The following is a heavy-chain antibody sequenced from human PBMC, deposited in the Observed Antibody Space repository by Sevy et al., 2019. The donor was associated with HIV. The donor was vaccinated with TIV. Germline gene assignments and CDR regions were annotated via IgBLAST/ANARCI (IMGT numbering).Heavy chain of an antibody. J-gene: IGHJ4*02. CDR2: IYYSGTI. CDR1: GGSVSSGSLY. CDR3: ATVQTSMVRAFDY. Sequence: SETLSLTCTVSGGSVSSGSLYWSWIRQPPGKGLEWIGYIYYSGTINYNPSLKSGVTISIDTSRNHFSLKLRSVTAADTAFYCCATVQTSMVRAFDYWGQGILVTVSS. V-gene: IGHV4-61*03. D-gene: IGHD3-10*01.